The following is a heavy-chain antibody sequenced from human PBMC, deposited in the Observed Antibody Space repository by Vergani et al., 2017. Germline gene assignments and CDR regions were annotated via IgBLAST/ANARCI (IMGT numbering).Heavy chain of an antibody. J-gene: IGHJ4*02. CDR1: GFPFSSYA. Sequence: QVQLVESGGGVVQPGRSLRLSCAASGFPFSSYAMHWVRQAPGKGLEWVAVISYDGSNKYYADSVKGRFTISRDNSKNTLYLQMNSLRAEDTAVYYCARPDSSGYYSTFLYWGQGTLVTVSS. CDR3: ARPDSSGYYSTFLY. V-gene: IGHV3-30*14. CDR2: ISYDGSNK. D-gene: IGHD3-22*01.